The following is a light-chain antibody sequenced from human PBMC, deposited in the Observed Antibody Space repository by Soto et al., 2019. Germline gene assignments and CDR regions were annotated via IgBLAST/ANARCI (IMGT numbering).Light chain of an antibody. CDR3: SAWYDSLRAWV. CDR1: SSNIGSRS. CDR2: KDT. Sequence: QSVLTQPPSASGTPGQRVTISCSGGSSNIGSRSVHWFQQLPGTAPKLLIYKDTQRPSGVPDRFSGSKSGPSASLAISGLRSDDEADYYCSAWYDSLRAWVFGGGTKLTVL. V-gene: IGLV1-47*01. J-gene: IGLJ3*02.